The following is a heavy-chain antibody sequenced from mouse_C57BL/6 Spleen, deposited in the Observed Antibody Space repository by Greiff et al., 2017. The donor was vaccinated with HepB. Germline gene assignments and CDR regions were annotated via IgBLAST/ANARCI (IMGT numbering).Heavy chain of an antibody. CDR1: GYTFTSYG. CDR2: IYPRSGNT. Sequence: QVHVKQSGAELARPGASVKLSCKASGYTFTSYGISWVKQRTGQGLEWIGEIYPRSGNTYYNEKFKGKATLTADKSSSTAYMELRSLTSEDSAVYFCSRGAIYDGYYNAMDYWGQGTSVTVSS. CDR3: SRGAIYDGYYNAMDY. J-gene: IGHJ4*01. V-gene: IGHV1-81*01. D-gene: IGHD2-3*01.